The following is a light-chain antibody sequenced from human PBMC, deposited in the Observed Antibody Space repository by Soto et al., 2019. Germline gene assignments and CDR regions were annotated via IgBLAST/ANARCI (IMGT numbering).Light chain of an antibody. CDR3: MQGTYWPRLT. Sequence: DVVMTQSPLSLPVTLGQPASISCRSSQSLVYSDGNTYLNWFHQRPGQSPRRLIYKVSNRDSGVPDRFSCSGSGTDFTLKISRVEVEDVGVYYCMQGTYWPRLTFGGGTKVDIK. CDR2: KVS. CDR1: QSLVYSDGNTY. V-gene: IGKV2-30*01. J-gene: IGKJ4*01.